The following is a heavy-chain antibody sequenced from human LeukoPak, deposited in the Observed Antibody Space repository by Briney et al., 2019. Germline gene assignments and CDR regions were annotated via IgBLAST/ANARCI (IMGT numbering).Heavy chain of an antibody. CDR3: ASKGGIQLSHYYYYGMDV. D-gene: IGHD5-18*01. Sequence: IPSETLSLTCAVYGGSFSGYYWSWIRQPPGKGLEWIGEINHSGSTNYNPSLKSRVTISVDTSKNQFFLKLSSVIAADTAVYYCASKGGIQLSHYYYYGMDVWGQGTTVTVSS. V-gene: IGHV4-34*01. J-gene: IGHJ6*02. CDR1: GGSFSGYY. CDR2: INHSGST.